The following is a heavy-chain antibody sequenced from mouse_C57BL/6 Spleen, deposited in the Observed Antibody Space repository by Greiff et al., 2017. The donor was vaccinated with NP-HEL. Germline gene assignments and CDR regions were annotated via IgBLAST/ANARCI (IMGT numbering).Heavy chain of an antibody. V-gene: IGHV3-6*01. CDR3: ARGPTTVVGAMDY. CDR2: ISYDGSN. J-gene: IGHJ4*01. D-gene: IGHD1-1*01. CDR1: GYSITSGYY. Sequence: VQLQQSGPGLVKPSQSLSLTCSVTGYSITSGYYWNWIRQFPGNKLEWMGYISYDGSNNYNPSLKNRISITRDTSKNQFFLKLNSVTTEDTATYYCARGPTTVVGAMDYWGQGTSVTVSS.